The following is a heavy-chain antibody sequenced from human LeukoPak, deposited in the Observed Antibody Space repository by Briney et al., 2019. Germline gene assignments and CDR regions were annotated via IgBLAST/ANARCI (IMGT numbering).Heavy chain of an antibody. D-gene: IGHD5-24*01. Sequence: SETLSLTCTVSGGSISSYYWSWIRQPPGKGLEWIGYIYYCGSTNYNPSLKSRVTISVDTSKNQFSLNLSSVTAADTAVYYCARRGDGYNYWDYWGQGTLVTVSS. V-gene: IGHV4-59*08. CDR1: GGSISSYY. CDR2: IYYCGST. J-gene: IGHJ4*02. CDR3: ARRGDGYNYWDY.